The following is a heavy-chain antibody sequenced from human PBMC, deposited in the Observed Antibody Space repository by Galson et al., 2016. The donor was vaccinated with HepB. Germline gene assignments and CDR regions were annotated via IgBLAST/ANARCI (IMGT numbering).Heavy chain of an antibody. J-gene: IGHJ4*02. CDR3: ARGIPYNSYQFDE. V-gene: IGHV4-34*01. CDR2: INHRGYT. Sequence: SETLSLTCAVSGGSFSGYFWTWIRQTPEKGLEWIGEINHRGYTNYNPSLGSRVTISVDTSKTQFSLRLSSVTAADTAVYYCARGIPYNSYQFDEWGQGTLVTVSS. CDR1: GGSFSGYF. D-gene: IGHD1-1*01.